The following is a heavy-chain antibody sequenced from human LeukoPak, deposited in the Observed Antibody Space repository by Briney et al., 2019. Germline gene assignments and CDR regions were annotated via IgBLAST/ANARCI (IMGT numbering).Heavy chain of an antibody. J-gene: IGHJ1*01. V-gene: IGHV3-30*03. D-gene: IGHD2-2*01. CDR1: GFTFSSYG. CDR3: ASQGDCSSTSCYPYFQH. Sequence: GRSLRLSCAASGFTFSSYGMHWVRQAPGKGLEWVAVISYDGSNKCYADSVKGRFTISRDNSKNTLYLQMNSLRAEDTAVYYCASQGDCSSTSCYPYFQHWGQGTLVTVSS. CDR2: ISYDGSNK.